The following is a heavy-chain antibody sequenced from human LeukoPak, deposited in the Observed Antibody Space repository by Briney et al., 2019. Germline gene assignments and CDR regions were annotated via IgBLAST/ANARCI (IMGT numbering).Heavy chain of an antibody. CDR2: IYWDDDK. Sequence: SGPTLVKPTQTLTLTCTFSGFSLSTSGVGVGWIRQPPGKALEWLALIYWDDDKRYSPSLKSRLTITKDTSKNQVVLTMTNMDPVDTATYYCAHRGGAMIVVGPGGFDYWGQGTLVTVSS. CDR1: GFSLSTSGVG. D-gene: IGHD3-22*01. CDR3: AHRGGAMIVVGPGGFDY. V-gene: IGHV2-5*02. J-gene: IGHJ4*02.